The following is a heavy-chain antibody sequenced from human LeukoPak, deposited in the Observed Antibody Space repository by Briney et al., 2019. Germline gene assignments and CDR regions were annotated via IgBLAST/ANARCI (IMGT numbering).Heavy chain of an antibody. CDR1: GFTFGVHA. CDR3: AKDWTPHNRVYDCLDA. D-gene: IGHD3-16*01. CDR2: IGSGADL. J-gene: IGHJ5*02. Sequence: GGSLRLSCVGSGFTFGVHAMSWVRQAPGKGPEWVATIGSGADLFYAESVKGRFTISRDDPRNTVWLQMNSLRAEDTALYYCAKDWTPHNRVYDCLDAWGQGTQVTVSS. V-gene: IGHV3-23*01.